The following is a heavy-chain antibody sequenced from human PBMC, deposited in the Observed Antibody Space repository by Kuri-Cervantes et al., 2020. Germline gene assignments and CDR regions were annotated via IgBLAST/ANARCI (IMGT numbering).Heavy chain of an antibody. CDR2: INDGNGNT. Sequence: ASVKVSCKASGYTFTSYAMHWVRQAPGQRLEWMGWINDGNGNTKYSQKFQGRVTITRDTSESTAYMELSSLRSADTAVYYCARKEHDVWSGYYLDYWGQGTLVTVSS. V-gene: IGHV1-3*01. CDR1: GYTFTSYA. CDR3: ARKEHDVWSGYYLDY. J-gene: IGHJ4*02. D-gene: IGHD3-3*01.